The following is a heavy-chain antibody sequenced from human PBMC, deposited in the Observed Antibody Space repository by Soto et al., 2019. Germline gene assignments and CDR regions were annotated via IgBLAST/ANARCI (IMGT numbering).Heavy chain of an antibody. CDR2: ISGGGTNT. J-gene: IGHJ4*02. D-gene: IGHD3-22*01. CDR3: ARYYYDSGYYRGTFDY. Sequence: GGSLRLSCAASGFTFSNYGMSWVRQAPGKGLEWVSGISGGGTNTIYADSVKGRFTISRDNSKKTVSLQMNSPRAEDTAVYYCARYYYDSGYYRGTFDYWGQGTLVTVSS. V-gene: IGHV3-23*01. CDR1: GFTFSNYG.